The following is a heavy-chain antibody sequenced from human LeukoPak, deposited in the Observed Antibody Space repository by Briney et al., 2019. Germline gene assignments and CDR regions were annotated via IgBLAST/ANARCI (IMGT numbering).Heavy chain of an antibody. CDR3: ARGSGYFLDFDY. Sequence: GGSLRLSCAASGFTFSSYGMHWVRQAPGKGLEWVALIWYDGSTKYYADSMKGRFTISRDNSKDTLYLQMNSLRAEDTAVYYCARGSGYFLDFDYWGQGTLVTVSS. D-gene: IGHD3-22*01. V-gene: IGHV3-33*01. CDR2: IWYDGSTK. CDR1: GFTFSSYG. J-gene: IGHJ4*02.